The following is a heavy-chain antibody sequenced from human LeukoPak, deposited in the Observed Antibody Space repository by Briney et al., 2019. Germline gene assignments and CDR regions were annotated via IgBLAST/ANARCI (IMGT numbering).Heavy chain of an antibody. CDR3: ARVRRYCSGGSCYYFDY. V-gene: IGHV4-39*01. CDR2: IYYSGST. CDR1: GGSISSSSYY. D-gene: IGHD2-15*01. Sequence: SETLSLTCTVSGGSISSSSYYWGWIRQPPGKGLEWIGSIYYSGSTYYNPSLKSRVTISVDTSKNQFSLKLSSVTAADTAVYYCARVRRYCSGGSCYYFDYWGQGTLVTVSS. J-gene: IGHJ4*02.